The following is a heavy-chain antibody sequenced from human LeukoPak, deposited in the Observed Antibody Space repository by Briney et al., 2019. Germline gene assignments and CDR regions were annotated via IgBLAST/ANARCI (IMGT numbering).Heavy chain of an antibody. CDR3: ARDPVRRDSY. Sequence: GGSLRLSCAASGFTFNTYWMHWVRQAPGKGLVWVSHINPDGSQTNYADSVTGRFTISRDNAKNTLYLQMNSLRAEDTAVYYCARDPVRRDSYWGQGTLVTVSS. D-gene: IGHD3-10*01. J-gene: IGHJ4*02. V-gene: IGHV3-74*01. CDR1: GFTFNTYW. CDR2: INPDGSQT.